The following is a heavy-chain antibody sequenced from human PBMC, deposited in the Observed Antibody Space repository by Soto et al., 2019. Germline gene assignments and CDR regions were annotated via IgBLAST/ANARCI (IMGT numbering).Heavy chain of an antibody. CDR3: ARALGVGSGSYYGSVHYYGMDV. D-gene: IGHD3-10*01. Sequence: ASVKVSCKTSGYTFTSYAMHWVRQAPGQRLEWMGWINAGNGNTKYSQKFQGRVTITRDTSASTAYMELSSLRSEDTAVYYCARALGVGSGSYYGSVHYYGMDVWGQGTTVTVSS. J-gene: IGHJ6*02. CDR1: GYTFTSYA. V-gene: IGHV1-3*01. CDR2: INAGNGNT.